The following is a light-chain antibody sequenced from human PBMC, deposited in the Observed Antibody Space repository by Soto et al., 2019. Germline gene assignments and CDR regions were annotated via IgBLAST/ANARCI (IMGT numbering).Light chain of an antibody. Sequence: QSVLTQPRSVSGSPGQSVTISCTGTSSDVGGYNYVSWYQQHPGKAPKLMIYDVSKRPSGVPDRFSGSKSGNTASLTISGLQAEDEADYYCCSCAVTYTSVFGGGTKLTVL. V-gene: IGLV2-11*01. J-gene: IGLJ3*02. CDR1: SSDVGGYNY. CDR2: DVS. CDR3: CSCAVTYTSV.